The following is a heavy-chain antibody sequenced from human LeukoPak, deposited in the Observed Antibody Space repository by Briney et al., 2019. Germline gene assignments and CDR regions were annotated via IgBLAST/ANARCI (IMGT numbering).Heavy chain of an antibody. CDR2: IYSGDTT. Sequence: GGSLRLSCAASGFTVSSNYMSWVRQAPGKGLEWVSVIYSGDTTYYADSVKGRFTISRDNSKNTLYLQMNSLRAEDTAVYYCARAPIAARTLDYWGQGTLVTVSS. CDR1: GFTVSSNY. CDR3: ARAPIAARTLDY. J-gene: IGHJ4*02. V-gene: IGHV3-53*01. D-gene: IGHD6-6*01.